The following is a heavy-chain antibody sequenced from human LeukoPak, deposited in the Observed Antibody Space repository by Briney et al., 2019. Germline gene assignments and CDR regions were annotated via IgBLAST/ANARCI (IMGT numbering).Heavy chain of an antibody. V-gene: IGHV1-3*01. CDR3: ARTTAMVTIFDY. CDR1: GYTFTTYA. J-gene: IGHJ4*02. D-gene: IGHD5-18*01. Sequence: ASVKVSCKASGYTFTTYAMHWVRQAPGQGLECMGWINAGNGNTKYSQKFQDRVTITRDTSASTAYMELSSLRSEDTAVYYCARTTAMVTIFDYWGQGTLVTVSS. CDR2: INAGNGNT.